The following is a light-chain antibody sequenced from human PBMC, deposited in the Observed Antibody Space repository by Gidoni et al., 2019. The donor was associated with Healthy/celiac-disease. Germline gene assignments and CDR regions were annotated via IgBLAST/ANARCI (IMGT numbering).Light chain of an antibody. J-gene: IGKJ5*01. CDR3: MQALQTPLT. CDR1: QSILHSNGYNY. Sequence: DILMTQSPLSLPVTPGEPASISCRSSQSILHSNGYNYWDWYLQKQGQSPQLLIYLGSNRASGVTDRFSGSGSGTDFTLKSIRVEAEDVGVYYCMQALQTPLTFGQGTRLEIK. V-gene: IGKV2-28*01. CDR2: LGS.